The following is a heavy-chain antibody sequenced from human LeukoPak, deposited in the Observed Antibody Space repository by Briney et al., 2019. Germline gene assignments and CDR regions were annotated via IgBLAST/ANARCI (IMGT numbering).Heavy chain of an antibody. V-gene: IGHV4-61*01. CDR1: GGSVSSGSYY. CDR3: ARLGYSSSWPPNY. D-gene: IGHD6-13*01. Sequence: SETLSLTCTVSGGSVSSGSYYWSWIRQPPGKGLEWIGYIYYSGSTNYNPSLKSRVTISVDTSKNQFSLKLSSVTAADTAVYYCARLGYSSSWPPNYWGQGTLVTVSS. CDR2: IYYSGST. J-gene: IGHJ4*02.